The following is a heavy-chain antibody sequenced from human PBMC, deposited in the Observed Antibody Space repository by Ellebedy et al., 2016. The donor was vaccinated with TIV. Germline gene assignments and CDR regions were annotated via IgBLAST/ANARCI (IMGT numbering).Heavy chain of an antibody. CDR1: GFTFRNSA. Sequence: GESLKISCAASGFTFRNSAMSWVRQAPGEGLEWVSGIDASGAYTYYADSVKGRFTISRDNSKNTLDLQMNRLRAEDTAVYYCANRGDTWRGFDYWGQGTLVTVSS. V-gene: IGHV3-23*01. J-gene: IGHJ4*02. CDR2: IDASGAYT. D-gene: IGHD1-20*01. CDR3: ANRGDTWRGFDY.